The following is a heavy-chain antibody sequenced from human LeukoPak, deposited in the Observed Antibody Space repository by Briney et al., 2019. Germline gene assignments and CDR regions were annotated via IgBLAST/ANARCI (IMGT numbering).Heavy chain of an antibody. V-gene: IGHV3-49*03. J-gene: IGHJ4*02. CDR1: GFTFGDYP. Sequence: GGSLRLSCTASGFTFGDYPMSWFRQPPGKGLEWVGFIRGKADGGTTEYAASVKGRFTISRDDSKSIAYLQMDSLKTEDTAVYYCTRSADSAMPFWGQGTLVTVSS. D-gene: IGHD5-18*01. CDR3: TRSADSAMPF. CDR2: IRGKADGGTT.